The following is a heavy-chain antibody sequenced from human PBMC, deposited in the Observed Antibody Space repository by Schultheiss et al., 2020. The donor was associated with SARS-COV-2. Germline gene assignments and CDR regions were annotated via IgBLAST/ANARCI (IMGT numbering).Heavy chain of an antibody. D-gene: IGHD6-13*01. CDR2: ISSSSSYT. V-gene: IGHV3-21*04. CDR3: RYSSSWYESTFDY. J-gene: IGHJ4*02. Sequence: GGSLRLSCAASGFTFSSYEMNWVRQAPGKGLEWVSSISSSSSYTNYADSVKGRFTISRDNAKNSLYLQMNSLRAEDTAVYYCRYSSSWYESTFDYWGQGTLVTVSS. CDR1: GFTFSSYE.